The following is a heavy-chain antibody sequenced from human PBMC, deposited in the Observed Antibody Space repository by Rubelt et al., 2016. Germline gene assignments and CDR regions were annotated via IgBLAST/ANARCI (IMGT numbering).Heavy chain of an antibody. CDR2: ISFDGSNK. CDR1: GFTFSSYA. V-gene: IGHV3-30*04. CDR3: ARDLELAYDDGDY. D-gene: IGHD4-17*01. J-gene: IGHJ4*02. Sequence: QVQLVESGGGVVQPGRSLRLSCAASGFTFSSYAMHWVRQAPGKGLEWVAVISFDGSNKDYADSVKGLLTVSRDNSKNTVYLQMSSLRVEDTAVYYCARDLELAYDDGDYWGQGTLVTVSS.